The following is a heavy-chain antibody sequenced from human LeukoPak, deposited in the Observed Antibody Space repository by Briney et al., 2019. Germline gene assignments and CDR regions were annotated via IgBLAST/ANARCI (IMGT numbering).Heavy chain of an antibody. CDR2: IYYSGST. D-gene: IGHD3-9*01. V-gene: IGHV4-59*08. CDR3: ARHGKRGITIFDY. CDR1: GGSISSYY. Sequence: SETLSLTCTVSGGSISSYYWSWIRQPPGKGLEWIGYIYYSGSTNYNPSPKSRVTISVDTSKNQFSLKLSSVTAADTAVYYCARHGKRGITIFDYWGQGTLVTVSS. J-gene: IGHJ4*02.